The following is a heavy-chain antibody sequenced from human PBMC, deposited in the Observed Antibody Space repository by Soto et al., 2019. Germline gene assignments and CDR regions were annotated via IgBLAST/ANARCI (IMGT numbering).Heavy chain of an antibody. V-gene: IGHV1-3*01. J-gene: IGHJ5*02. CDR2: INAGNGNT. Sequence: ASVKVSCKASGYTFTSYAMHWVRQAPGQRLEWMGWINAGNGNTKYSQKFQGRVTITRDTSASTAYMELSSLRSEDTAVYYCASQITIFGVVTNNWFDPWGQGTLVNVSS. CDR3: ASQITIFGVVTNNWFDP. CDR1: GYTFTSYA. D-gene: IGHD3-3*01.